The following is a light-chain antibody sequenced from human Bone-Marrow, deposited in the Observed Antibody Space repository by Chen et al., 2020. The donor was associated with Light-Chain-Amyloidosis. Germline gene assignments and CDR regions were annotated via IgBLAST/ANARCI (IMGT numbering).Light chain of an antibody. CDR1: QSVLYSSNNKNY. Sequence: DIVMTQFPDSLAVSLGERATINCKSSQSVLYSSNNKNYLAWYQQKPGQPPKLLISWASTRESGVPDRFIGSGSGTDFTLTISSLQAEDVAVYYCQQYYSIPVTFGPGTKVD. V-gene: IGKV4-1*01. CDR2: WAS. CDR3: QQYYSIPVT. J-gene: IGKJ3*01.